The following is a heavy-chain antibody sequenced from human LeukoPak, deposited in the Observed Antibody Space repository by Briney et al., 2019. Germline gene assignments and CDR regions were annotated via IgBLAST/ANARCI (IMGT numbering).Heavy chain of an antibody. J-gene: IGHJ4*02. D-gene: IGHD1-26*01. Sequence: GGSLRLSCAASGFTFSNYWLSWVRQAPGKGLEWVANIKQDGSEKDYVDSVKGRFTISRDNAKNSLYLQMNSLRPEDTSAYYCVRGRGSYFLDYWGQGTLVTVSS. V-gene: IGHV3-7*01. CDR2: IKQDGSEK. CDR3: VRGRGSYFLDY. CDR1: GFTFSNYW.